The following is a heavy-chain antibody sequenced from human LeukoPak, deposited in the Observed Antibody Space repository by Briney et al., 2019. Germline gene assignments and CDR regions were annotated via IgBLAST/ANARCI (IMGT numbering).Heavy chain of an antibody. Sequence: PGGSLKLSCAASGFTFSGSAMHWVRQASGKGLEWVGRIRSKANSYATAYAASVKGRFTISRDDSKNTAYLQMNSLKTEDTAVYYCTRPGGIAAAGTLGNYYYYMDVWGKGTTVTVSS. CDR3: TRPGGIAAAGTLGNYYYYMDV. J-gene: IGHJ6*03. CDR2: IRSKANSYAT. CDR1: GFTFSGSA. D-gene: IGHD6-13*01. V-gene: IGHV3-73*01.